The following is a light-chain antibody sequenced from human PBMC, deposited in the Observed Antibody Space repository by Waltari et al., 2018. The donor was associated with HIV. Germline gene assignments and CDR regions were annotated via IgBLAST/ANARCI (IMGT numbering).Light chain of an antibody. CDR3: QHYGSSPFT. Sequence: EIVLTQSPGTLSLSPGERATLSCRASQSVSSSYVAWYQQKPGQAPRLVMYGASSRATGIPDRFSVIGSGTDFTLTISRLVPEDVAVYYCQHYGSSPFTFGPGTRVDIE. CDR1: QSVSSSY. CDR2: GAS. V-gene: IGKV3-20*01. J-gene: IGKJ3*01.